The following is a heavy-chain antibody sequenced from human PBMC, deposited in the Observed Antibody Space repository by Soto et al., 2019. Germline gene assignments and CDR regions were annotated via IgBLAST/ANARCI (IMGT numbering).Heavy chain of an antibody. V-gene: IGHV4-4*02. J-gene: IGHJ6*02. Sequence: QVQLQESGPGLVKPSGTLSLTCAVSGGSISSSNWWSWVRQPPGKGLEWIGEIYHSGSTNYNPSPHRRRTISVDKYQTQCSPKRSSVTAADTAVYYCARVSWTYGSPDQYGMDVWGQGTTVTVSS. CDR3: ARVSWTYGSPDQYGMDV. CDR2: IYHSGST. D-gene: IGHD3-10*01. CDR1: GGSISSSNW.